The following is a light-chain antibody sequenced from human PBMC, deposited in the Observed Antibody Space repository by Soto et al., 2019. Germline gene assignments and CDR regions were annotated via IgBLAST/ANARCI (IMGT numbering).Light chain of an antibody. CDR2: DAS. V-gene: IGKV3-11*01. CDR1: QSVNTY. J-gene: IGKJ3*01. Sequence: EVELTQSPATLSLSPGERATLSCRASQSVNTYLAWYQQKPGQAPRLLIYDASNRAAGIPARFSGSGSGTDFTLTISSLEPEDFAVYYCQQYNTWHFGSGTTVDFK. CDR3: QQYNTWH.